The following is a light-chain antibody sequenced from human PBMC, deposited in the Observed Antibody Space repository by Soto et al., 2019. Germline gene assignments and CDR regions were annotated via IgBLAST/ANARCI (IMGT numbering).Light chain of an antibody. CDR2: DSS. Sequence: EIVLTQSPATLSLSPGERATLSCRASQSVSSYLAWYQQKPGQAPRLLIYDSSNRAAGIPARFSGSGSGTDFPLPISSLEPEDFAVYYCQQRSTWPRTFGQGTKVEIK. CDR1: QSVSSY. CDR3: QQRSTWPRT. J-gene: IGKJ1*01. V-gene: IGKV3-11*01.